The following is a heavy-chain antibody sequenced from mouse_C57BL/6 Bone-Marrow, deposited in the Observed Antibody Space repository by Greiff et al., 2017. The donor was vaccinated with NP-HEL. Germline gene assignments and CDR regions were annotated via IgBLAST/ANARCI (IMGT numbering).Heavy chain of an antibody. Sequence: EVKLMESGGGLVKPGGSLKLSCAASGFTFSSYAMSWVRQTPEKRLEWVATISDGGSYTYYPDNVKGRLTISRDNAKNKLYLQMSHLKSEDTAMYYCARHYGSSYWYFDVWGTGTTVTVSS. CDR3: ARHYGSSYWYFDV. D-gene: IGHD1-1*01. CDR1: GFTFSSYA. J-gene: IGHJ1*03. CDR2: ISDGGSYT. V-gene: IGHV5-4*03.